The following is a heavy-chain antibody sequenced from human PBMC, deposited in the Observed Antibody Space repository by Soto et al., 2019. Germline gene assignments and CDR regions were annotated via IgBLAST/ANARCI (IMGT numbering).Heavy chain of an antibody. CDR2: ITSNGDST. J-gene: IGHJ4*01. V-gene: IGHV3-23*01. D-gene: IGHD4-4*01. CDR3: AKDSPSYTTSPLYFDS. CDR1: GFDFNKYA. Sequence: QTGGSLRLSCAAFGFDFNKYAMTWVRQAPGKGLQWVSSITSNGDSTYYADSVKGRSTTSRDNSKNTLYLQMNSLRADDTAVFYCAKDSPSYTTSPLYFDSLCQGTLVTVSS.